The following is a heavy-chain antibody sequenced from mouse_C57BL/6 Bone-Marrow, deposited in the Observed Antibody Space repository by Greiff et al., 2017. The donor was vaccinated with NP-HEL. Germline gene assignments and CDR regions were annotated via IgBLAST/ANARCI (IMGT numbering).Heavy chain of an antibody. Sequence: VQLQESDAELVKPGASVKISCKVSGYTFTDHTIHWMKQRPEQGLEWIGYIYPRDGSTKYNEKFKGKATLTADKSSSTAYMQLNSLTSEDSAVYFCARHGYDRGYAMDYWGQGTSVTVSS. CDR3: ARHGYDRGYAMDY. CDR2: IYPRDGST. V-gene: IGHV1-78*01. J-gene: IGHJ4*01. D-gene: IGHD2-2*01. CDR1: GYTFTDHT.